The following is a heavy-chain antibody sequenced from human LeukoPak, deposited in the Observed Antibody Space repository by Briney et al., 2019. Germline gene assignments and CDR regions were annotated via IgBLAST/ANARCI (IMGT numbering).Heavy chain of an antibody. V-gene: IGHV1-2*06. CDR2: INPNSGGT. J-gene: IGHJ5*02. Sequence: ASVKVSCKASGYTFTGYYMHLVRQAPGQGLEWMGRINPNSGGTNYAQKFQGRVTMTRDTSISTAYMELSRLRSDDTAVYYCAREGYSSGWTPRDWFDPWGQGTLVTVSS. D-gene: IGHD6-19*01. CDR1: GYTFTGYY. CDR3: AREGYSSGWTPRDWFDP.